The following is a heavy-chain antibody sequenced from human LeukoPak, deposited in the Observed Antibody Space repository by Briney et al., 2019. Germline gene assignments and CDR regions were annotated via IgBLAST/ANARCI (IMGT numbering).Heavy chain of an antibody. J-gene: IGHJ6*03. CDR2: IIPIFGTA. D-gene: IGHD6-19*01. V-gene: IGHV1-69*13. CDR1: GITFSSYA. Sequence: ASVKVSCKTSGITFSSYAINWVRQAPGQGLEWMGGIIPIFGTANYGQKFQGRVTITADESTSTVNMEMSSLRSEDTAVYYCARGGLAVAGPYYYYYYMDVWGKGTTVTISS. CDR3: ARGGLAVAGPYYYYYYMDV.